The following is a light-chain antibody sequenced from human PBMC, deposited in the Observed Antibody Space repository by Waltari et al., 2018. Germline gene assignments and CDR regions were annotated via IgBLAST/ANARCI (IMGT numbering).Light chain of an antibody. CDR1: QTISVS. J-gene: IGKJ4*01. CDR3: QQSKTPPLT. Sequence: DIQMTQFPSSLSASVGDRVVVTCRASQTISVSLSWYQQKPGNAPKLLIYGASSLQSGVPSRFSGSGSGTDFTLTISSLQPEDFGTYYCQQSKTPPLTFGGGTKVEF. CDR2: GAS. V-gene: IGKV1-39*01.